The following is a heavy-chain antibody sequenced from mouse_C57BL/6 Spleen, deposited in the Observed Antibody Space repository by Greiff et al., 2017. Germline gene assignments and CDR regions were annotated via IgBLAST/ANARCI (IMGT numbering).Heavy chain of an antibody. CDR1: GYTFTSYW. CDR2: INPSNGGT. Sequence: VKLQQPGTELVKPGASVKLSCKASGYTFTSYWMHWVKQRPGQGLEWIGNINPSNGGTNYNEKFKSKATLTVDKSSSTAYMQLSSLTSEDSAVYYCARRLANWGDWYFDVWGTGTTVTVSS. J-gene: IGHJ1*03. CDR3: ARRLANWGDWYFDV. V-gene: IGHV1-53*01. D-gene: IGHD4-1*01.